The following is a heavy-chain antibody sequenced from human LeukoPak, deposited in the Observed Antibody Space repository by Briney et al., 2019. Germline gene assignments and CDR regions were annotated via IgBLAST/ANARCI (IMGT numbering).Heavy chain of an antibody. CDR2: ISYDGSNK. Sequence: PGGSLRLSCAASGFTFSSYAMHWVRQAPGKGLEWVAVISYDGSNKYYADSVKGRFTISRDNSKNTLYLQMNSLRAEDTAVYYCAKWMSGSYLSPGMDVWGQGTTVTVSS. V-gene: IGHV3-30-3*02. J-gene: IGHJ6*02. CDR3: AKWMSGSYLSPGMDV. D-gene: IGHD1-26*01. CDR1: GFTFSSYA.